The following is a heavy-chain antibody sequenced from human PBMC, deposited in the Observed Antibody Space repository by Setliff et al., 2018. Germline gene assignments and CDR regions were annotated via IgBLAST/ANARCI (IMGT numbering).Heavy chain of an antibody. V-gene: IGHV4-59*01. J-gene: IGHJ6*03. Sequence: SETLSLTCTVSGGYIRSFHWSWIRQPPGKGLEWIGYIYYSGTTNYNPSLKSRVTISVDTSKKQFSLKLSSVTAADTAVYFCARLNDYGDPRPYYYHMDVWGKGTTVTVSS. CDR1: GGYIRSFH. CDR2: IYYSGTT. CDR3: ARLNDYGDPRPYYYHMDV. D-gene: IGHD4-17*01.